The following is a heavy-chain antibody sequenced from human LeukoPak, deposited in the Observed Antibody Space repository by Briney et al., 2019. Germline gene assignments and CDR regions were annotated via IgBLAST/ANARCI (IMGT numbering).Heavy chain of an antibody. J-gene: IGHJ3*02. CDR1: GGTFSSYA. V-gene: IGHV1-69*06. Sequence: SVKVSCKASGGTFSSYAISWVRQAPGQGREWMGGIIPIFGTANYAQKFQGRVTITADKSTSTAYMELSSLRSEDTAVYYCARGYCSSTSCEAFDIWGQGTMVTVSS. D-gene: IGHD2-2*01. CDR3: ARGYCSSTSCEAFDI. CDR2: IIPIFGTA.